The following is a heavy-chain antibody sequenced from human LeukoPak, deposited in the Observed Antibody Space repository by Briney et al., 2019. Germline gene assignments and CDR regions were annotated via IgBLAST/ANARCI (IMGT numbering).Heavy chain of an antibody. CDR3: ARDNVVRGVIGSFDY. CDR1: GYTFTGYY. D-gene: IGHD3-10*01. V-gene: IGHV1-2*02. Sequence: ASVKVSCKASGYTFTGYYMHWVRQAPGQGLEWMGWINPNSGGTNYAQKFQGRVTMTRDTSISTAYMELSRLRSDDTAVYYCARDNVVRGVIGSFDYWGQGTLVTVSS. CDR2: INPNSGGT. J-gene: IGHJ4*02.